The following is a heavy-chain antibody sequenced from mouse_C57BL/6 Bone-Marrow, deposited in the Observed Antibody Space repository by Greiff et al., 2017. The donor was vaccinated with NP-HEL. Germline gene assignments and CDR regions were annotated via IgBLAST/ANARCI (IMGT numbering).Heavy chain of an antibody. Sequence: VQLQQSGAELAKPGASVQLSCTSSVYTFTSSFLPLFPPIPVQGLEWIGNINPSSGYTKYNQKFKAKATLTADKSSSTAYMQLSSLTYEDSAVYYCAREGMITDAMDYWGQGTSVTVSS. D-gene: IGHD2-4*01. CDR1: VYTFTSSF. CDR2: INPSSGYT. J-gene: IGHJ4*01. CDR3: AREGMITDAMDY. V-gene: IGHV1-7*01.